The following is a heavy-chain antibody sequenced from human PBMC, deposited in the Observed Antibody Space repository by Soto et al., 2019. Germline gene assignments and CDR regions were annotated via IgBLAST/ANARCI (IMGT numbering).Heavy chain of an antibody. J-gene: IGHJ4*02. CDR1: GFTFSNYW. CDR3: ARTTYLDY. D-gene: IGHD4-17*01. CDR2: IKEDGSEK. V-gene: IGHV3-7*03. Sequence: GGSLRLSCAASGFTFSNYWMSWVRQAPGKGLEWVANIKEDGSEKKYVDSVKGRFTISRDNAKNSLYLQMNSLRAEDTAVYYCARTTYLDYWGPGTLVTVSS.